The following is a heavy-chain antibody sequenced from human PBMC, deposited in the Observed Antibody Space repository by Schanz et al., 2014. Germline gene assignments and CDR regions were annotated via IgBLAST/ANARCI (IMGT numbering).Heavy chain of an antibody. Sequence: QVQLVQSGSEAKKPGDSVQVSCETPGYSFTKYGINWVRQAPGQGLEWMGWISPYNGHTEYGKKFQGRFTMTTDTSTTTAYLELRSLTSDDTAVYYCVRDAGWAFGDYHGMDVWGQGTTVTVAS. V-gene: IGHV1-18*01. D-gene: IGHD3-10*01. J-gene: IGHJ6*02. CDR2: ISPYNGHT. CDR1: GYSFTKYG. CDR3: VRDAGWAFGDYHGMDV.